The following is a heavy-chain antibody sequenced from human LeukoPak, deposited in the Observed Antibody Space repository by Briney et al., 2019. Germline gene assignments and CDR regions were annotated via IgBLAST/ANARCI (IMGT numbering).Heavy chain of an antibody. CDR3: AKSMVRGVIIGFDY. J-gene: IGHJ4*02. CDR1: GFTFSDYY. Sequence: PGGSLRLSCAASGFTFSDYYMSWIRQAPGKGLEWVSAISGSGGSTYYADSVKGRFTISRDNSKNTLYLQMNSLRAEDTAVYYCAKSMVRGVIIGFDYWGQGTLVTVSS. CDR2: ISGSGGST. D-gene: IGHD3-10*01. V-gene: IGHV3-23*01.